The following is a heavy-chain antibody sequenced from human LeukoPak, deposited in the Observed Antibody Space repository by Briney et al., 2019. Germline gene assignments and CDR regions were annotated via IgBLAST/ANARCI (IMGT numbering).Heavy chain of an antibody. V-gene: IGHV3-23*01. CDR1: GFTFSSYA. D-gene: IGHD6-19*01. Sequence: GGSLRLPCAASGFTFSSYAMSWVRRAPGKGLEWVSSISGSGGNTYYAQSVKGRFTISRDNSENTLYLQMDTLRADDTALYFCAKDPYNTAVANTNGWFDPWGQGTLVTVSS. CDR3: AKDPYNTAVANTNGWFDP. CDR2: ISGSGGNT. J-gene: IGHJ5*02.